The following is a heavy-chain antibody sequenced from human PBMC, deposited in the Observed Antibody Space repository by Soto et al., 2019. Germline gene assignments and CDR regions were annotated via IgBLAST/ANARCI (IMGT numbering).Heavy chain of an antibody. D-gene: IGHD4-17*01. J-gene: IGHJ4*02. CDR2: IIPIFGIP. CDR3: ARGIDYGGVNRIDY. CDR1: GDTFNKYA. V-gene: IGHV1-69*13. Sequence: SVKVSCKASGDTFNKYAFNWVRQAPGQGLEWMGGIIPIFGIPNYAQRVQGRVTITADESTSTAYMELSSLRSEDTAVYYCARGIDYGGVNRIDYWGQGTLVTVSS.